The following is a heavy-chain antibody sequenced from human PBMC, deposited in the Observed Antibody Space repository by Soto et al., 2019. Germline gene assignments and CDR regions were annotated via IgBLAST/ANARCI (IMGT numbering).Heavy chain of an antibody. J-gene: IGHJ3*02. V-gene: IGHV1-69*12. CDR3: ARSRELLRGVDAFDI. Sequence: QVQLVQSGAEVKKPGSSVKVSCKASGGTFSSYAISWVRQAPGQGLEWMGGIIPIFGTANYAQKFQGRVTVTADESTSRAYRGLSSLRSGDTAGYYCARSRELLRGVDAFDIWGQGTMVTVSS. CDR2: IIPIFGTA. D-gene: IGHD1-26*01. CDR1: GGTFSSYA.